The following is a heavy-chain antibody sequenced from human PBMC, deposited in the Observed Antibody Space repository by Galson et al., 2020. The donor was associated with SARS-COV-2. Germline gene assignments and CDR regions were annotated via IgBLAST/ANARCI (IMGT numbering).Heavy chain of an antibody. D-gene: IGHD7-27*01. Sequence: GGSLRLSCAASGFTFSSHWMHWVRQAPGKGLVWDSRIYSEGSSPSYADSVKGRFTISGDNAKNTLYLQMNSLRAEDTAVYYCARGDMGNDYFDYWGQGTLVTVSS. CDR3: ARGDMGNDYFDY. CDR1: GFTFSSHW. V-gene: IGHV3-74*01. J-gene: IGHJ4*02. CDR2: IYSEGSSP.